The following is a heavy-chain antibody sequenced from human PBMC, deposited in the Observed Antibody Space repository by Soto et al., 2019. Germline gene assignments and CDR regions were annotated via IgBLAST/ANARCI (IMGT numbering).Heavy chain of an antibody. Sequence: ASVKVSCKVSGYTLTELSMHWVRQAPGKGLEWMGGFDPEDGETIYAQKFQGRVTMTEDTSTDTAYMDLSSLRSEDTAVYYCVKDRAQQLILGLWLDPWGQGTLVTVSS. V-gene: IGHV1-24*01. CDR3: VKDRAQQLILGLWLDP. D-gene: IGHD6-13*01. J-gene: IGHJ5*02. CDR1: GYTLTELS. CDR2: FDPEDGET.